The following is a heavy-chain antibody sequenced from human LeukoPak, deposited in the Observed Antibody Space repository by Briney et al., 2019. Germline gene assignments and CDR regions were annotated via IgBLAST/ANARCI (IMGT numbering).Heavy chain of an antibody. CDR1: GFTFSSYS. CDR2: ISSSSSYI. V-gene: IGHV3-21*01. CDR3: ARESDGDGYNRFYY. D-gene: IGHD5-24*01. J-gene: IGHJ4*02. Sequence: GGSLRLSCAASGFTFSSYSMNWVRQAPGKGLEWVSSISSSSSYIYYADSVKGRFTISRDNAKNSLYLQMNSLRAEDTAVYYCARESDGDGYNRFYYWGQGTLVTVSS.